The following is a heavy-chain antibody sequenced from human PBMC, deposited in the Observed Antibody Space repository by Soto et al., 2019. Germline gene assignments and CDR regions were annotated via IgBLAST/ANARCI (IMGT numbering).Heavy chain of an antibody. D-gene: IGHD6-19*01. J-gene: IGHJ6*04. Sequence: GYSVQVSCKDSGGTFSSYAISWVRQAPGQGLEWMGGIIPIFGTANYAQKFQGRVTITADESTSTAYMELSSLRSEDTAVYYFAIDGDSSGWAVHYHYAMHVRDKGTT. CDR2: IIPIFGTA. CDR3: AIDGDSSGWAVHYHYAMHV. V-gene: IGHV1-69*13. CDR1: GGTFSSYA.